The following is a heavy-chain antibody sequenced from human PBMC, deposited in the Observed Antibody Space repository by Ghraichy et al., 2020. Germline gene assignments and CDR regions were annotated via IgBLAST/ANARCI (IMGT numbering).Heavy chain of an antibody. CDR1: GFTFSSYA. CDR2: ISYDGSNK. D-gene: IGHD2-15*01. CDR3: ARDRYPHYYYGMDV. J-gene: IGHJ6*02. Sequence: LSLTCAASGFTFSSYAMHWVRQAPGKGLEWVAVISYDGSNKYYADSVKGRFTISRDNSKNTLYLQMNSLRAEDTAVYYCARDRYPHYYYGMDVWGQGTTVTVSS. V-gene: IGHV3-30-3*01.